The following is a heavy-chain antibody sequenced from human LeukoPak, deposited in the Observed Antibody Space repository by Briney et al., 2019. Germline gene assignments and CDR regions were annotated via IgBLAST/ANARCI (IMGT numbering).Heavy chain of an antibody. CDR2: MNPNSGNT. CDR3: ARGGPKRLGVPEYYMDV. Sequence: ASVKVSCKASGYTFTSYDINWVRQATGQGLEWMGWMNPNSGNTGYAQKFQGRVTMTRNTSISTAYMELSSLRSEDTAVYYCARGGPKRLGVPEYYMDVWGKGTTVTVSS. D-gene: IGHD6-25*01. CDR1: GYTFTSYD. V-gene: IGHV1-8*01. J-gene: IGHJ6*03.